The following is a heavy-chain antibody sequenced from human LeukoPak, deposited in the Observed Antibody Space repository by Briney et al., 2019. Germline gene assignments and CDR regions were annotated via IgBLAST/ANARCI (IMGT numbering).Heavy chain of an antibody. Sequence: GSSVKVSCKASGGTFSSYAISWVRQAPGQGPEWMGRIIPIFGTANYAQKFQGRVTITTDESTSTAYMELSSLRSEDTAVYYCARGEGEDTMIVVRKDWFDPWGQGTLVTVSS. V-gene: IGHV1-69*05. J-gene: IGHJ5*02. CDR1: GGTFSSYA. CDR2: IIPIFGTA. CDR3: ARGEGEDTMIVVRKDWFDP. D-gene: IGHD3-22*01.